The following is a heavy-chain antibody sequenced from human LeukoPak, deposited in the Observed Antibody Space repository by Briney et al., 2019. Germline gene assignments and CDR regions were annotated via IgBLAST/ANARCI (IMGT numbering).Heavy chain of an antibody. CDR3: ATVRWEVLTFDY. Sequence: PGGSLRLSCAASGFTVSRNYTTWVRQAPGKGLEWVSVIYSGGSTYYADSVKGRFTISRDNSKNTLYLQMNSLRAEDTAVYFCATVRWEVLTFDYWGQGTLVTVSS. J-gene: IGHJ4*02. CDR2: IYSGGST. CDR1: GFTVSRNY. V-gene: IGHV3-53*01. D-gene: IGHD1-26*01.